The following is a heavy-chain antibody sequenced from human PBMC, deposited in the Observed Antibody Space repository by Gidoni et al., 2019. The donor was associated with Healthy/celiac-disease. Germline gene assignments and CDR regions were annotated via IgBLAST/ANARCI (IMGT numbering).Heavy chain of an antibody. Sequence: QVPLALSGGGVVQPVRSLRLSRAASGFTFSSYGMHWVRQAPGKGLEWVAVRWYDGSNKYYADSVKGRFTISRDNSKNTLYRQMNSLRAEDTAVYYCARDERGAFDIWGQGTMVTVSS. CDR2: RWYDGSNK. CDR3: ARDERGAFDI. D-gene: IGHD3-10*01. CDR1: GFTFSSYG. J-gene: IGHJ3*02. V-gene: IGHV3-33*01.